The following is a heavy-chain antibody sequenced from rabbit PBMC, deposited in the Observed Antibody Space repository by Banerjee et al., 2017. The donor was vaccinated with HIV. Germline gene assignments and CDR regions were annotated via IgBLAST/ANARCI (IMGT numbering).Heavy chain of an antibody. J-gene: IGHJ5*01. Sequence: QEQLKETGGGLVQPGGSLKLSCKASGIDFSSYYRMCWVRQAPGRGLELIACIYTTSGSTWYASWVNGRFTISKSTSLNTVDLKMTSLTAADTATYFCARSNDDHGDPDWLDLWGPGTLVTVS. CDR1: GIDFSSYYR. CDR3: ARSNDDHGDPDWLDL. D-gene: IGHD2-1*01. V-gene: IGHV1S43*01. CDR2: IYTTSGST.